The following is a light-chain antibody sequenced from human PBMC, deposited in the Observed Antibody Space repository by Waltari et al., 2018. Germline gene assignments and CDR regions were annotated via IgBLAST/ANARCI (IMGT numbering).Light chain of an antibody. CDR1: SSDIGGYNY. CDR3: SSYIDSSTLEL. CDR2: DVS. Sequence: QSALTQPASLSGSPGQSITISCTGTSSDIGGYNYVSWYQQVPGKAPKLIIYDVSNRPSGVSSRFSGSKSGNTASLTISGLQAEDEANYYCSSYIDSSTLELFGGGTSLTVL. V-gene: IGLV2-14*03. J-gene: IGLJ2*01.